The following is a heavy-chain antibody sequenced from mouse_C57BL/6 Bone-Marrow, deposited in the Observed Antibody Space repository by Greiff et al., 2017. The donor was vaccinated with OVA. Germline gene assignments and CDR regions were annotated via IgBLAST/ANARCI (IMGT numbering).Heavy chain of an antibody. CDR2: ITHSGET. CDR3: AGDSSGYYAMDY. J-gene: IGHJ4*01. CDR1: GFPITSGYY. D-gene: IGHD3-2*02. Sequence: VQVAESGPGLVKPSQSLFLTCSITGFPITSGYYWIWIRQSPGKPLEWMGYITHSGETFYNPSLQSPISITRETSKNQFFLQLNSVTTEDTAMYYCAGDSSGYYAMDYWGQGTSVTVSS. V-gene: IGHV12-3*01.